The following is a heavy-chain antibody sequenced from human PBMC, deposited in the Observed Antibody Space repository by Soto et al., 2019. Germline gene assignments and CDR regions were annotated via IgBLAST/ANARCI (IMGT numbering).Heavy chain of an antibody. CDR3: AKSVVLMVYAEEGGDGYMDV. D-gene: IGHD2-8*01. Sequence: EVQLLESGGGLVQPGGSLRLSCAASGFTFSSYAMSWVRQAPGKGLEWVSAISGSGGSTYYADSVKGRFTISRDNSKITLYLQMNSLRAEDTAVYYCAKSVVLMVYAEEGGDGYMDVWGKGTTVTVSS. CDR1: GFTFSSYA. V-gene: IGHV3-23*01. J-gene: IGHJ6*03. CDR2: ISGSGGST.